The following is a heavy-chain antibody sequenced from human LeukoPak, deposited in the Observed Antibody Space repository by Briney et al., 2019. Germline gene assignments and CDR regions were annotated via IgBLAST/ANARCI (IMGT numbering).Heavy chain of an antibody. V-gene: IGHV3-23*01. J-gene: IGHJ4*02. Sequence: GGSLRLSCAAFGFTFSSYAMSWVRQAPGKGLEWVSAISGSGGSTYYADSVKGRFTISRDNSKNTLYLQMNSLRAEDTAVYYCARDVYDSSGYYSGYWGQGTLVTVSS. D-gene: IGHD3-22*01. CDR2: ISGSGGST. CDR3: ARDVYDSSGYYSGY. CDR1: GFTFSSYA.